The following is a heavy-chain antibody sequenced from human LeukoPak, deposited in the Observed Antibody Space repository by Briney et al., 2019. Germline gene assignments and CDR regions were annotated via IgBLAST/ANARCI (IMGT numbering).Heavy chain of an antibody. CDR3: ARDTYYFDY. CDR1: GGSFSGYY. Sequence: SETLSLTWAVYGGSFSGYYWSWIRQPPGKGLEWIGEINHSGSTNYNPSLKSRVTISVDTSKNQFSLKLSSVTAADTAVYYCARDTYYFDYWGQGTLVTVSS. D-gene: IGHD3-16*01. CDR2: INHSGST. J-gene: IGHJ4*02. V-gene: IGHV4-34*01.